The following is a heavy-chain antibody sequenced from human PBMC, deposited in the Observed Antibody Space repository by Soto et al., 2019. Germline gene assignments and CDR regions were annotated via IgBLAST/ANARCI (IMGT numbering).Heavy chain of an antibody. CDR1: GVTFTSET. Sequence: QVQLVQSGAEVKKPGSSVKVSCKASGVTFTSETISWVRQAPGQGLEWMGGIIPLFGAANYAQKFQGRVTITADESTSTVYMELSSLRFDDMAVYYCATELGENPASPFDSWGQGTLVTVSS. CDR2: IIPLFGAA. V-gene: IGHV1-69*01. CDR3: ATELGENPASPFDS. J-gene: IGHJ4*02. D-gene: IGHD2-21*01.